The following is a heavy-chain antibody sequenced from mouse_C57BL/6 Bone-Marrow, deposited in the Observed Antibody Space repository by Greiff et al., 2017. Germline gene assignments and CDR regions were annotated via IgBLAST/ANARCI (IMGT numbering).Heavy chain of an antibody. CDR2: IYPRSGNT. CDR1: GYTFTSYG. Sequence: VQLQQSGAELARPGASVKLSCKASGYTFTSYGISWVKQRTGQGLEWIGEIYPRSGNTYYNEKFKGKATLTADKSSSTAYMELRSLTSGDSAVYFCARRGYGSSPYYFDYWGQGTTLTVSS. CDR3: ARRGYGSSPYYFDY. D-gene: IGHD1-1*01. V-gene: IGHV1-81*01. J-gene: IGHJ2*01.